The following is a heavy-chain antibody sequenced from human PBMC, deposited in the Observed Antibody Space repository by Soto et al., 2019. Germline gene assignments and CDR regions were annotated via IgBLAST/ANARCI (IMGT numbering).Heavy chain of an antibody. D-gene: IGHD2-15*01. CDR1: GFTFSSYS. V-gene: IGHV3-21*01. CDR2: ISSSSSYI. Sequence: EVQLVESGGGLVKPGGSLRLSCAASGFTFSSYSMNWVRQAPGKGLEWVSSISSSSSYIYYADSVKGRFTISRDNAKNSLYLQMNSLRAEDTAVYYCVRDRRCSGGSCYFYDYWGQGTLVTVSS. J-gene: IGHJ4*02. CDR3: VRDRRCSGGSCYFYDY.